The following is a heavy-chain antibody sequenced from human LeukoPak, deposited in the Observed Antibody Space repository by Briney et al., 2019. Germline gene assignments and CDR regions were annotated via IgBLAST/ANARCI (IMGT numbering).Heavy chain of an antibody. CDR3: ARDPTTVMTVPWYFDT. CDR1: DGSFTGYF. J-gene: IGHJ4*02. Sequence: PSETLSLTCAVYDGSFTGYFWNWIRQSPGKGLERIGEINHRGSTNYNPSLKSRLTISVDTSKNQFSLRLTSVTAADTGVYFCARDPTTVMTVPWYFDTWGQGTLVTVSS. V-gene: IGHV4-34*01. D-gene: IGHD4-11*01. CDR2: INHRGST.